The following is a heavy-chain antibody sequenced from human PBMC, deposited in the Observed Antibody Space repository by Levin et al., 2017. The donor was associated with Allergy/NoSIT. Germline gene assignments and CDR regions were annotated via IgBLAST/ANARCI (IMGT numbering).Heavy chain of an antibody. D-gene: IGHD4-17*01. Sequence: GGSLRLSCAASGFTFTNCWMTWVRQAPGKGLEWVANIDQGGSGKYYVDSVKGRFTISRDNDMNSLYLQMNSLRAEDTAVYFCARTGDDYWGQGTLVTVSS. CDR3: ARTGDDY. V-gene: IGHV3-7*04. J-gene: IGHJ4*02. CDR2: IDQGGSGK. CDR1: GFTFTNCW.